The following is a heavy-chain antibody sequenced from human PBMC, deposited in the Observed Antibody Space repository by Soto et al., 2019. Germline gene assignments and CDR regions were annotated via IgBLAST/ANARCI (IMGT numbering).Heavy chain of an antibody. D-gene: IGHD5-18*01. V-gene: IGHV3-30-3*01. CDR1: GCTRSSNE. J-gene: IGHJ4*02. CDR3: AREIVAAMAA. Sequence: PGGALRVSCVESGCTRSSNEMHWVRQAPGKGLEWVAVISYDGSNKYYADSVKGRFTISRDNSKNTLYLQMNSLRAEDTAVYYCAREIVAAMAAWGQGTVVTVS. CDR2: ISYDGSNK.